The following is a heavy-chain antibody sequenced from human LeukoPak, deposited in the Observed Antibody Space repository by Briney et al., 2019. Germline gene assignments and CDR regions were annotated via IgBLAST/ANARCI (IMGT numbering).Heavy chain of an antibody. CDR1: GFTFSTTW. Sequence: GGSLRLSCAASGFTFSTTWMTRVRQPPGKGLEWVGHIKSRTDGGSTDYSAPVKGRFTVSRDDSQNTVYLQMNSLKTEDSAMYYCATEFYNNGYNFWGQGTPVTVSS. V-gene: IGHV3-15*01. CDR3: ATEFYNNGYNF. CDR2: IKSRTDGGST. D-gene: IGHD5-24*01. J-gene: IGHJ4*02.